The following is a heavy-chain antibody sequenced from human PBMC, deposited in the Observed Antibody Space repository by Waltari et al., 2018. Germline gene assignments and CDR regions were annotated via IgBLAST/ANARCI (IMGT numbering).Heavy chain of an antibody. V-gene: IGHV4-34*01. Sequence: QVQLQQWGAGLLKPSETLSLTCAVYGGSFSGYYWSWIRQPPGKGLEWIGEINQSGSTNYNPSLKSRVTISVDTSKNQFSLKLSSVTAADTAVYYCARTIVVVVAATLATNSYWYFDLWGRGTLVTVSS. J-gene: IGHJ2*01. CDR1: GGSFSGYY. CDR2: INQSGST. D-gene: IGHD2-15*01. CDR3: ARTIVVVVAATLATNSYWYFDL.